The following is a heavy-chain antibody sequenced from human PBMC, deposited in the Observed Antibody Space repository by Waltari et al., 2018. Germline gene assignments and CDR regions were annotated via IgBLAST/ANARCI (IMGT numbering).Heavy chain of an antibody. CDR3: ARVSSSWYLGDYFYYGVDV. Sequence: VHLQESGPGLVKPSETLSLTCGVSDYSIRSGYFWGWIRQPPGKGLEWIGSWYRSGSTSSNPSLQSRVTISADTSKNQFSLNLTSVTAADTAVYYCARVSSSWYLGDYFYYGVDVWGQGATVTVSS. J-gene: IGHJ6*01. CDR2: WYRSGST. CDR1: DYSIRSGYF. D-gene: IGHD6-13*01. V-gene: IGHV4-38-2*01.